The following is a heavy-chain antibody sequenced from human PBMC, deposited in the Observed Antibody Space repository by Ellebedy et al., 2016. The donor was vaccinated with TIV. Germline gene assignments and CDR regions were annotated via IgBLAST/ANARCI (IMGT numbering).Heavy chain of an antibody. CDR2: ISGDNGIR. J-gene: IGHJ4*02. V-gene: IGHV1-18*04. CDR3: AGSRSYIPGYFDF. Sequence: ASVKVSCKASGYTFSDYGISWVRQAPGHGPEWLGWISGDNGIRHFAQKVQGRVALTTDTSTSTAFMELRSLRSDDTAVYYCAGSRSYIPGYFDFWGQGTLVTVPS. CDR1: GYTFSDYG. D-gene: IGHD1-26*01.